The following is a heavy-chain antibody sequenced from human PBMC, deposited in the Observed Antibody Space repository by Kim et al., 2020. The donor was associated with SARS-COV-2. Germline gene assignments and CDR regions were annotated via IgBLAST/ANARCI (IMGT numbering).Heavy chain of an antibody. V-gene: IGHV6-1*01. CDR2: YN. Sequence: YNDYAVSGKSRITINPDTSKNQFSLQLNSVTPEDTAVYYCARSSSGTFDYWGQGTLVTVSS. D-gene: IGHD3-10*01. J-gene: IGHJ4*02. CDR3: ARSSSGTFDY.